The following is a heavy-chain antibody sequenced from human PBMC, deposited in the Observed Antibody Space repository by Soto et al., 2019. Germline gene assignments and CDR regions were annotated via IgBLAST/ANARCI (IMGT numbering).Heavy chain of an antibody. Sequence: GGSLRLSCAASGGTFSSYWRTWVRQAPGKGLEWVANIKLDGTEKNYVDSVKGRFTISRDNAKNSLYLQMNSLRAEDTAVYYCARRAVYHFDYWGQGTLVTVSS. CDR2: IKLDGTEK. V-gene: IGHV3-7*01. CDR1: GGTFSSYW. CDR3: ARRAVYHFDY. J-gene: IGHJ4*02.